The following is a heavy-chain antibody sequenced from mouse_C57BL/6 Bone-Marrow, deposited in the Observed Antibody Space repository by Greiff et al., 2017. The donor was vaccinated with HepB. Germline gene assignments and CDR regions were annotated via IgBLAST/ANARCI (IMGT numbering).Heavy chain of an antibody. V-gene: IGHV1-9*01. Sequence: QVQLQQSGAELMKPGASVKLSCKATGYTFTGYWIEWVKQRPGHGLEWIGEILPGSGSTNYNEKFKGKATFTADTSSNTAYMQLSSLTTEDSAIYYCARCAYYYGSSLYWYFDVWGTGTTVTVSS. CDR2: ILPGSGST. J-gene: IGHJ1*03. CDR3: ARCAYYYGSSLYWYFDV. D-gene: IGHD1-1*01. CDR1: GYTFTGYW.